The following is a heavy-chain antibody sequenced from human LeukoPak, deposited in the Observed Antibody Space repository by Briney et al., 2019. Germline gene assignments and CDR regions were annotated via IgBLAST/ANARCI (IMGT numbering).Heavy chain of an antibody. J-gene: IGHJ3*02. Sequence: SETLSLTCTVSGGSISSSSYYWGWIRQPPGKGLEWIGSIYYSGSTYYNPSLKGRFTISRDNSKNTVYLQMNRLRAEDTAVYYCAKEFGWLHLKAFDIWGQGTMVTVSS. CDR1: GGSISSSSYY. V-gene: IGHV4-39*02. CDR3: AKEFGWLHLKAFDI. CDR2: IYYSGST. D-gene: IGHD5-24*01.